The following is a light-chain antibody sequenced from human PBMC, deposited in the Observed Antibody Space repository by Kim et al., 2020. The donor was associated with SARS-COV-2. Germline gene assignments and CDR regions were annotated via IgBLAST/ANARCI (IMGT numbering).Light chain of an antibody. CDR2: GAS. V-gene: IGKV1-27*01. J-gene: IGKJ4*01. Sequence: ASVGDRVTITCLASQCISNFLAWYQQKPGKVPKLLIDGASTVQSGVPSRFSGSRSGTDFTLVISSLQPEDVATYYCQKYNRAPLTFGGGTKVDIK. CDR1: QCISNF. CDR3: QKYNRAPLT.